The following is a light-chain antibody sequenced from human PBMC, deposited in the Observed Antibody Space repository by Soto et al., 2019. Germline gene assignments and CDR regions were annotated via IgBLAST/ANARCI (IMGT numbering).Light chain of an antibody. V-gene: IGLV2-11*01. CDR2: DVS. J-gene: IGLJ1*01. CDR3: CSFASDFYV. CDR1: TSDVGGYDY. Sequence: QSVLTQPRSVSGSPGQSVAISCTGTTSDVGGYDYVSWHQQHPGKAPELIIFDVSKRPSGVPDRFSGSKSGNTASLTISGLQAEDEADYFCCSFASDFYVFGSGTKVPVL.